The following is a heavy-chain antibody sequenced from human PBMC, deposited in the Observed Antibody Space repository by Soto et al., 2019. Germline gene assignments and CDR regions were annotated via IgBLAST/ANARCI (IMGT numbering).Heavy chain of an antibody. CDR1: GFTFSSYS. D-gene: IGHD3-3*01. CDR3: ARGSRSSDMDV. CDR2: ISSSSSTI. V-gene: IGHV3-48*01. Sequence: SLRLSCAASGFTFSSYSMNWVRQAPGKGLEWVSYISSSSSTIYYADSVKGRFTISRDNAKNSLYLQMNSLRAEDTAVYYCARGSRSSDMDVWGKGTTVTVS. J-gene: IGHJ6*03.